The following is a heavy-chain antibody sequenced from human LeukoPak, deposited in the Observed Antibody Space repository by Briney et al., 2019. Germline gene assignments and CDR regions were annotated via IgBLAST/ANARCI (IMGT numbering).Heavy chain of an antibody. J-gene: IGHJ3*02. D-gene: IGHD3-10*01. CDR2: IIPIFGTA. CDR3: ARPTTRWFGELSPDAFDI. CDR1: GGTFSSYA. V-gene: IGHV1-69*05. Sequence: SVKVSCKASGGTFSSYAISWVRQAPGQGLEWMGRIIPIFGTANYAQKFQGRVTITTDESTSTAYMELSSLRSEDTAVYYCARPTTRWFGELSPDAFDIWGQGTMVTISS.